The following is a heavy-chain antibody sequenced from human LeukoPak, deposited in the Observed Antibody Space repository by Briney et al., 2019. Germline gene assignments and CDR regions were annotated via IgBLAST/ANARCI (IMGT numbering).Heavy chain of an antibody. D-gene: IGHD3-22*01. J-gene: IGHJ4*02. V-gene: IGHV1-69*05. Sequence: SVKVSCKASGGTFSSYATSWVRQAPGQGLEWMGGSIPIFGTANYAQKFQGRVAITTDESTSTAYMELSSLRSEDTAVYYCAENYYDSSGYYSPVGYWGQGTLVTVSS. CDR1: GGTFSSYA. CDR3: AENYYDSSGYYSPVGY. CDR2: SIPIFGTA.